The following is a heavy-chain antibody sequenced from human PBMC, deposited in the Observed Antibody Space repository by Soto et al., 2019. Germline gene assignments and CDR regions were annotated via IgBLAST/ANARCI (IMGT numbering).Heavy chain of an antibody. CDR2: ISGYNGNT. J-gene: IGHJ4*02. CDR1: GYTFTNYG. CDR3: EREPNYFDY. Sequence: QVQLVQSGAEVKKPGASVKVSCKASGYTFTNYGISWVRQAPGQGLEWMGWISGYNGNTKYAQKLQGRVTMTTDTATSTGYMELRSLRSDDTAVDYCEREPNYFDYWGQGTLVTVSS. V-gene: IGHV1-18*01.